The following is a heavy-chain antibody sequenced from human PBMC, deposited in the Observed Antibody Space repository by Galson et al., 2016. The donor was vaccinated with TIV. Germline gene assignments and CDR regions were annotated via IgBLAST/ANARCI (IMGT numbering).Heavy chain of an antibody. J-gene: IGHJ4*02. CDR3: ARASPYSGSWSFFDF. CDR1: GYTFTGYY. D-gene: IGHD6-13*01. V-gene: IGHV1-2*02. CDR2: INPNTGDT. Sequence: SVKVSCKASGYTFTGYYMHWLRQAPGQGLEWMGWINPNTGDTNYVPKFKGRVTMTRDTSIRTVYLELSRRRADDTAVYYCARASPYSGSWSFFDFWGQGTLATVSS.